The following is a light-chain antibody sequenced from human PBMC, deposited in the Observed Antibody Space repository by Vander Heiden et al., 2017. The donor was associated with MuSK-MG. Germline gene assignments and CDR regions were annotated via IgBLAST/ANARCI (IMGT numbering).Light chain of an antibody. CDR2: QDN. V-gene: IGLV3-1*01. Sequence: SYELTQSPSVSVSPGQTASITCSGDNLGDKYVCWYQQKPGQSPVLVISQDNKRPSGIPERISGSNSGNTATLTISGTQAMDEADYYCQAWDSSTVVFGGGTKLTVL. CDR1: NLGDKY. J-gene: IGLJ2*01. CDR3: QAWDSSTVV.